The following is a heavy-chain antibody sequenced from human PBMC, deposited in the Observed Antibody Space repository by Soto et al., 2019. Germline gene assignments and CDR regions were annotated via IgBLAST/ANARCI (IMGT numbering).Heavy chain of an antibody. CDR1: GYSFTRHD. J-gene: IGHJ6*02. CDR2: INPSSGNT. CDR3: AREGILFSGVLVFYGMDV. Sequence: QVQLVQSGAEVKKPGASVKVSCKASGYSFTRHDINWVRQAPGQGLEWMGWINPSSGNTGYAQRFLGRLTMTTGTSTITAYLELSGLKSEDTAIYYCAREGILFSGVLVFYGMDVWGQGTTVTVPS. V-gene: IGHV1-8*01. D-gene: IGHD3-3*01.